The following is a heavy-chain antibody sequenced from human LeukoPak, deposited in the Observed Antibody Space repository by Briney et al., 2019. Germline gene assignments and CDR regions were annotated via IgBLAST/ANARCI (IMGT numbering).Heavy chain of an antibody. V-gene: IGHV3-7*03. D-gene: IGHD3-16*01. CDR1: GFTFSDYY. CDR3: ARGGVLDV. J-gene: IGHJ6*02. CDR2: INHNGNVN. Sequence: GGSLRLSCAASGFTFSDYYMSWIRQAPGKGLEWVASINHNGNVNYYVDSVKGRFTISRDNAKNSLYLQMSNLRAEDTAVYFCARGGVLDVWGQGATVTVSS.